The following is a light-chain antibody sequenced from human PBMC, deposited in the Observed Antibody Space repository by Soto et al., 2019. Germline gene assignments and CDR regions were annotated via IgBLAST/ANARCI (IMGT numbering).Light chain of an antibody. V-gene: IGLV1-51*01. CDR1: SSNIGNNY. CDR2: DSN. J-gene: IGLJ2*01. CDR3: ATWDGSLPGEV. Sequence: QSVLTQSPSVSAAPGQTVTISCSGSSSNIGNNYVSWYQQLPGTAPKLLIYDSNKRPSGIPDRFSGSKSGTSGTLDITGLQTGDEADYYCATWDGSLPGEVFGGGTKLTVL.